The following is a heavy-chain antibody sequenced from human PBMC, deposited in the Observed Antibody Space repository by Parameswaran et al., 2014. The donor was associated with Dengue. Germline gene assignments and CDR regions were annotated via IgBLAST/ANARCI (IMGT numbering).Heavy chain of an antibody. V-gene: IGHV1-46*01. CDR2: INPSGGST. D-gene: IGHD1-26*01. Sequence: WVRQAPGQGLEWMGIINPSGGSTSYAQKFQGRVTMTRDTSTSTVYMELSSLRSEDTAVYYCASLSIVGATNFDYWGQGTLVTVSS. J-gene: IGHJ4*02. CDR3: ASLSIVGATNFDY.